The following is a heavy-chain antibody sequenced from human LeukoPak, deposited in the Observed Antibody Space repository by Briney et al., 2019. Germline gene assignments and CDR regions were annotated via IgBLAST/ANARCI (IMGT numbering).Heavy chain of an antibody. D-gene: IGHD5-24*01. CDR3: ARVQRGEMATFDY. CDR1: GFIFSSYS. Sequence: GGSLRLSCAASGFIFSSYSMNWVRHAPGKGLEWVSSISSTSTYIHYADSLKGRFTISRDNARNSLYLQINCLRVEDTAVYYCARVQRGEMATFDYWGQGTLVTVSS. CDR2: ISSTSTYI. V-gene: IGHV3-21*01. J-gene: IGHJ4*02.